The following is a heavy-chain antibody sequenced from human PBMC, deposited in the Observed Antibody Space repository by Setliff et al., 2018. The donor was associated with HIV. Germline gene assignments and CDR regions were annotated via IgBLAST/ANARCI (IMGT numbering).Heavy chain of an antibody. CDR2: ISPNSGYT. CDR3: ARDSEAGV. D-gene: IGHD3-10*01. CDR1: GYSFTSYA. V-gene: IGHV1-18*01. Sequence: GASVKVSCKASGYSFTSYAISWVRQAPGQGLEWMAWISPNSGYTLFAQKFQGRVTLTTDTSTNTAYMELRGLKSDDTAMYYCARDSEAGVWGQGTLVTVSS. J-gene: IGHJ4*02.